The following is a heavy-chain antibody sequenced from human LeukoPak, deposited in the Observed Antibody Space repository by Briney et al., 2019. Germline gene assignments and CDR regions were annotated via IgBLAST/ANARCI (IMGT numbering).Heavy chain of an antibody. CDR1: GGSISSYY. V-gene: IGHV4-4*07. CDR3: ARVGYCSSTSCLDTDI. Sequence: SETLSLTCTVSGGSISSYYWSWSRQPAGKGLEWIGRIYTSGSTNYNPSLKSRVTMSVDTSKDQFSLKLSSVTAADTAVYYCARVGYCSSTSCLDTDIWGQGTMVTVSS. J-gene: IGHJ3*02. D-gene: IGHD2-2*01. CDR2: IYTSGST.